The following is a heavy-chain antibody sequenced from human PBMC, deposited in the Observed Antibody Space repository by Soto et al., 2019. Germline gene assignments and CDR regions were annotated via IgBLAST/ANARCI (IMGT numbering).Heavy chain of an antibody. CDR1: GITFSSHA. D-gene: IGHD6-19*01. CDR3: ATRGFSSGWYAES. CDR2: ISGSGDYT. Sequence: EVQLSESGGVLVQPGGSLRLSCVASGITFSSHAMSWVRQAPGKGLDWVSSISGSGDYTYYADSVKGRFTISRDNSKNTLFLQMNSLRAEDTAVYYCATRGFSSGWYAESWGQGTPVTVSS. V-gene: IGHV3-23*01. J-gene: IGHJ5*02.